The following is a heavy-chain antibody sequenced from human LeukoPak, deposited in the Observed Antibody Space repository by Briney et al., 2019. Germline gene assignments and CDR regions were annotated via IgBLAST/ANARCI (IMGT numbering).Heavy chain of an antibody. Sequence: SETLSLTCTVSGGSISNYYWSWIRQPAGKGLEWIGRFDVTGSTNYNPSLKSRVTISKDTSKNQFSLKLSSVTAADTAVYYCARGAYSGNYYFEFDSWGQGTLVTVSS. CDR1: GGSISNYY. D-gene: IGHD1-26*01. CDR2: FDVTGST. V-gene: IGHV4-4*07. J-gene: IGHJ4*02. CDR3: ARGAYSGNYYFEFDS.